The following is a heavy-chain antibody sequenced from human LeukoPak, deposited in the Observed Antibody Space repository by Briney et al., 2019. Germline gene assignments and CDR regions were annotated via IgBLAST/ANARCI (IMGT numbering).Heavy chain of an antibody. V-gene: IGHV1-69*13. CDR2: IFPIFGTA. J-gene: IGHJ3*02. D-gene: IGHD2-15*01. Sequence: SVKVSCKASGDTFCIYAIRWVRQAPGQGREWMGGIFPIFGTANYAQKFQGRVTITADESTSTAYMELSSLRSEDTAVYYCARARGYCSGGSCYLDAFDIWGQGTMVTVSS. CDR1: GDTFCIYA. CDR3: ARARGYCSGGSCYLDAFDI.